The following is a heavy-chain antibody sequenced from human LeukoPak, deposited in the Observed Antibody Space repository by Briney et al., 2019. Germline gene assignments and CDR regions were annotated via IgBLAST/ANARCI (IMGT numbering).Heavy chain of an antibody. V-gene: IGHV1-46*01. Sequence: ASVKVSCKASGYTFSIYYMHWVRQAPGQGLEWMGVINSNSGTTVYAQKFQGRVTMTRDTSTSTLYMELSSLRSEDTAVYYCARGDPGVFRGVWGGASDIWGQGTMVTVSS. J-gene: IGHJ3*02. CDR3: ARGDPGVFRGVWGGASDI. D-gene: IGHD3-10*01. CDR2: INSNSGTT. CDR1: GYTFSIYY.